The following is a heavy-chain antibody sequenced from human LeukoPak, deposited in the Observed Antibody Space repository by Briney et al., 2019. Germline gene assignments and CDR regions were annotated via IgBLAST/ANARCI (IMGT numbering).Heavy chain of an antibody. Sequence: SETLSLTCTVSGYSISSGYYWGWIRQPPGKGLEWIGYIYYSGSTYYNPSLKSRVTISVDTSKNQFSLKLSSVTAADTAVYYCARGRGYYDILTGYAPPPFDYWGQGTLVTVSS. CDR1: GYSISSGYY. CDR3: ARGRGYYDILTGYAPPPFDY. V-gene: IGHV4-38-2*02. CDR2: IYYSGST. J-gene: IGHJ4*02. D-gene: IGHD3-9*01.